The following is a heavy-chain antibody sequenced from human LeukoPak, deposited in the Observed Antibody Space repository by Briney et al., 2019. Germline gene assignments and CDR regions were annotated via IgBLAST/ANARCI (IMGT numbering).Heavy chain of an antibody. CDR2: IYSGGST. V-gene: IGHV3-66*02. CDR1: GFTVSSNY. CDR3: ARMLFNWNHNWFDP. D-gene: IGHD1-20*01. J-gene: IGHJ5*02. Sequence: GGSLRLSCAASGFTVSSNYMSWVRQAPGKGLEWVSVIYSGGSTYYADSVKGRFTISRDNSKNTLYLQMNSLRAEDTAVYYCARMLFNWNHNWFDPWGQGTLVTVSS.